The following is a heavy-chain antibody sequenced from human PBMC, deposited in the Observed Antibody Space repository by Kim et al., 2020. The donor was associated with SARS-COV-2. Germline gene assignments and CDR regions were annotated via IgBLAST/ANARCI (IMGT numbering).Heavy chain of an antibody. CDR3: ARGLETYYDSSGYYFAWYFDL. J-gene: IGHJ2*01. CDR1: GYTFTSYD. V-gene: IGHV1-8*01. Sequence: ASVKVSCKASGYTFTSYDINWVRQATGQGLEWMGWMNPNSGNTGYAQKFQGRVTMTRNTSISTAYMELSSLRSEDTTVYYCARGLETYYDSSGYYFAWYFDLWGRGTLVTVSS. D-gene: IGHD3-22*01. CDR2: MNPNSGNT.